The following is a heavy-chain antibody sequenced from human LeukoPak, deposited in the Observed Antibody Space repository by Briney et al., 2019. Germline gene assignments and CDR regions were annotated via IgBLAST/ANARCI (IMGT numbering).Heavy chain of an antibody. CDR1: GFTFDDYG. CDR3: ARGPGTGAILRGYMDV. J-gene: IGHJ6*03. CDR2: INWNGGST. Sequence: PGGSLRLSCAASGFTFDDYGMSWVRQAPGKGLEWVSGINWNGGSTGYADSVKGRFTISRDNTKNSLYLQMNSLRAEDTALYYCARGPGTGAILRGYMDVWGKGTTVTVSS. V-gene: IGHV3-20*04. D-gene: IGHD7-27*01.